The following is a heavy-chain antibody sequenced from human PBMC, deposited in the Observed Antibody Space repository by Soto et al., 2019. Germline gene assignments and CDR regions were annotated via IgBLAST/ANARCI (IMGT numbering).Heavy chain of an antibody. CDR2: ISSGSTYI. D-gene: IGHD3-9*01. V-gene: IGHV3-21*02. CDR1: GFTFSGFK. J-gene: IGHJ3*02. Sequence: EVQLVESGGDLVKPGGSLRLSCSASGFTFSGFKMNWVRQAPGKGVEWVSSISSGSTYIFYADSVKGRFTISRENTKNALYLQRNSQRAEDTAIYYCAKNRELTGVRRGELNYEPFDIWGQGTMVTVSS. CDR3: AKNRELTGVRRGELNYEPFDI.